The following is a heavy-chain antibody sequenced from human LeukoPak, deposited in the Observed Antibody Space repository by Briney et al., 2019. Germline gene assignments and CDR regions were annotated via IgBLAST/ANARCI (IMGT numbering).Heavy chain of an antibody. Sequence: SETLSLTCTVSGYSISSGYYGGWIRQPPGKGLEWIGSIYHSGSTYYNPSLKSRVTISVDTSKNQFSLKLSSVTAADTAVYYCARSAIKIYGYPRYFDYWGQGTLVTVSS. D-gene: IGHD5-12*01. CDR1: GYSISSGYY. J-gene: IGHJ4*02. V-gene: IGHV4-38-2*02. CDR3: ARSAIKIYGYPRYFDY. CDR2: IYHSGST.